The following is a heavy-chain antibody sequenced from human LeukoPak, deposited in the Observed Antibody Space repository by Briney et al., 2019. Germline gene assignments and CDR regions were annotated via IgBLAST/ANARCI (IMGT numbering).Heavy chain of an antibody. V-gene: IGHV4-59*08. CDR3: ARQDGYGSRFDY. CDR1: GGSIGSYY. D-gene: IGHD1-26*01. CDR2: IHYSGST. J-gene: IGHJ4*02. Sequence: SETLSLTCTVPGGSIGSYYWSWVRQPPGKGLEWIGYIHYSGSTNHNPALKSRVTISVDTSKNQFSLKLSSVTAADTAIYYCARQDGYGSRFDYWGQGTLVTVSS.